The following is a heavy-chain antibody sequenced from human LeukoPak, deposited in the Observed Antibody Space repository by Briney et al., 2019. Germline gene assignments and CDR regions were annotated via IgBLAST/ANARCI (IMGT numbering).Heavy chain of an antibody. V-gene: IGHV4-34*01. J-gene: IGHJ4*02. D-gene: IGHD3-3*01. CDR3: ARVTYYDFWSGSYYYFDY. CDR2: INHSGST. Sequence: SETLSLTCAVYGGSFSGYYWSWIRQPPGKGLEWIGEINHSGSTNYNPSLKSRVTISVDTSKNQFSLRLSSVTAADTAVYYCARVTYYDFWSGSYYYFDYWGQGTLVTVSS. CDR1: GGSFSGYY.